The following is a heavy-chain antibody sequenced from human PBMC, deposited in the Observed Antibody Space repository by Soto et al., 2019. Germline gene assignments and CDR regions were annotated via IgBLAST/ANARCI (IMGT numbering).Heavy chain of an antibody. V-gene: IGHV1-46*01. CDR2: INPSGGST. CDR1: GYTFTSYC. CDR3: ARAHIRFLEWLSTGANYYYGMDV. D-gene: IGHD3-3*01. Sequence: ASVKVSCKASGYTFTSYCMHWVRQAPGQGLEWMGIINPSGGSTSYAQKFQGRVTMTRDTSTSTVYMELSSLRSEDTAVYYCARAHIRFLEWLSTGANYYYGMDVWGQGTTVTVSS. J-gene: IGHJ6*02.